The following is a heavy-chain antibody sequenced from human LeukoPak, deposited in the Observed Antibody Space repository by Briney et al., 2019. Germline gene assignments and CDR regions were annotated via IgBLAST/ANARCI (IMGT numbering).Heavy chain of an antibody. Sequence: PGGSLRLCCAASGFTFSMYEMNWVRQAPGKGLEWVSYISSSGSTTYYADSVKGRFTISRDNAKKSLSLQMNSLRAEDTAVYYCARVTSYLHYFDNWGQGTLVTVSS. J-gene: IGHJ4*02. CDR2: ISSSGSTT. CDR1: GFTFSMYE. CDR3: ARVTSYLHYFDN. V-gene: IGHV3-48*03. D-gene: IGHD2-2*01.